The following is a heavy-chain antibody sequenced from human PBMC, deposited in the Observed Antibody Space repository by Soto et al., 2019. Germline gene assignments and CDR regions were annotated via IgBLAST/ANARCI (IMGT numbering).Heavy chain of an antibody. CDR2: IIPIFGTA. V-gene: IGHV1-69*12. CDR3: ARDRVEMATIGWSLFDY. D-gene: IGHD5-12*01. Sequence: QVQLVQSGAEVKKPGSSVKVSCKASGGTFSSYAISWVRQAPGQGLEWMGGIIPIFGTANYAQKFQGRVTITADESTSTAYMEVSSLRSEDTAVYYCARDRVEMATIGWSLFDYWGQGTLVTVSS. J-gene: IGHJ4*02. CDR1: GGTFSSYA.